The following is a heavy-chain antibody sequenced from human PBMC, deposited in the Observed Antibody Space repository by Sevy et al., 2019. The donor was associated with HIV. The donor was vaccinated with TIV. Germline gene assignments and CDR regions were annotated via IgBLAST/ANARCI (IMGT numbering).Heavy chain of an antibody. V-gene: IGHV3-23*01. CDR1: GFTFSSYA. CDR3: AKVNPRDILGPLPYYFDY. J-gene: IGHJ4*02. CDR2: ISGSGGST. D-gene: IGHD3-9*01. Sequence: GGSLRLSCAASGFTFSSYAMSWVRQAPGKGLEWVSAISGSGGSTYYADSVKGRFTISRDNSKNPLYLQMNSLRAEDTAGYYCAKVNPRDILGPLPYYFDYGGQGTLVTVSS.